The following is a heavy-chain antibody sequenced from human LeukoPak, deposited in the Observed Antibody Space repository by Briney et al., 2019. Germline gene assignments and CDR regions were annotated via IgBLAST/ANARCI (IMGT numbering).Heavy chain of an antibody. D-gene: IGHD6-19*01. CDR2: INLSGGT. J-gene: IGHJ4*02. CDR3: VRGVSGWYGFDY. V-gene: IGHV4-34*01. Sequence: SETLSLTCAVHGGSFSGYYWTWIRQPPGKGLEWIGEINLSGGTKYNPSLTSRVTISAETSNNQFFLKLNSVTGADTAVYYCVRGVSGWYGFDYWGQGTLVTVSS. CDR1: GGSFSGYY.